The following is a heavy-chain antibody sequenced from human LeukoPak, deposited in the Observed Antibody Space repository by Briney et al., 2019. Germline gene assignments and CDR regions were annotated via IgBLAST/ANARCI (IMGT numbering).Heavy chain of an antibody. V-gene: IGHV3-30*18. J-gene: IGHJ6*02. CDR2: ISYDGSNK. CDR3: AKGSGYADYYYGMDV. Sequence: GGSLRLSCAASGFTFSSYGMHWVRQAPGKGLEWVAVISYDGSNKYYADSVKGRFTISRDNSKNTLYLQVNSLRAEDTAVYYSAKGSGYADYYYGMDVWGQGTTVTVSS. D-gene: IGHD5-12*01. CDR1: GFTFSSYG.